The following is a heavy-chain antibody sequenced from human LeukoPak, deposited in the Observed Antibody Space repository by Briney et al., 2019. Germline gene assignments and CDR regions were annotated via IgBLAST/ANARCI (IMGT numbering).Heavy chain of an antibody. CDR1: GYSFPTYW. V-gene: IGHV5-51*01. CDR3: ARLLGYSADY. D-gene: IGHD2-15*01. CDR2: IYPADSDT. Sequence: GESLKISCQGSGYSFPTYWIGWVRQMPGKGLEWMGIIYPADSDTRYSPSFQGLVTISADKSISTAYLQWSSLKASDTAIYYCARLLGYSADYWGQGTLVTVSS. J-gene: IGHJ4*02.